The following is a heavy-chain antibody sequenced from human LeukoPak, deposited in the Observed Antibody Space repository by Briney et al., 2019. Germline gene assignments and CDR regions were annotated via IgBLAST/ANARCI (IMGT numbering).Heavy chain of an antibody. CDR3: ARVDMVRGVVVDAFDT. D-gene: IGHD3-10*01. V-gene: IGHV3-21*01. Sequence: GGSLRLSCAASGFTFSTHGMHWVRQAPGKGLEWVSSISSSSSYIYYADSVKGRFTVSRDNAKNSLYLQMNSLRAEDTAVYYCARVDMVRGVVVDAFDTWGQGTMVTVSS. CDR1: GFTFSTHG. J-gene: IGHJ3*02. CDR2: ISSSSSYI.